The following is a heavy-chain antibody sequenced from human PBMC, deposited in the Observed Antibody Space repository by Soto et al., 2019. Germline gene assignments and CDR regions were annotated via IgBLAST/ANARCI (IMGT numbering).Heavy chain of an antibody. Sequence: QVPLVQSGAEVKKPGASVKVSCKASGYTFTSYGISWVRQAPGQGLEWMGWISAYNGNTNYAQKLQGRVTMTTDTSTSTAYMELRSLRSDDTAVYYCARDSMVRGVDYYYGMDVWGQGTTVTVSS. CDR2: ISAYNGNT. CDR1: GYTFTSYG. V-gene: IGHV1-18*04. J-gene: IGHJ6*02. D-gene: IGHD3-10*01. CDR3: ARDSMVRGVDYYYGMDV.